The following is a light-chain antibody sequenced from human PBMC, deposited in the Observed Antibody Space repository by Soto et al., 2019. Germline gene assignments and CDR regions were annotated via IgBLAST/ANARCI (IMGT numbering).Light chain of an antibody. V-gene: IGKV3-20*01. CDR1: QYISSAY. J-gene: IGKJ1*01. Sequence: EIVLTQSPGTLSLSPGERATLSCRASQYISSAYLAWYQQKPGQAPRLVIYGASSRASGIPDRFSGSGSGTDFTLTISRLEPEDFAVYYCQQFGGSPTWTFGQGTKVESK. CDR2: GAS. CDR3: QQFGGSPTWT.